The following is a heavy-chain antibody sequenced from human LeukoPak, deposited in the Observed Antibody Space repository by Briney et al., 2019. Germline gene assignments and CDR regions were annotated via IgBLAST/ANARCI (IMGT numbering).Heavy chain of an antibody. CDR3: ARSLAWAMDV. J-gene: IGHJ6*03. CDR2: ISSSSSYI. V-gene: IGHV3-21*01. D-gene: IGHD3/OR15-3a*01. CDR1: GFTFSSYS. Sequence: GGSLRLSCAASGFTFSSYSMNSVRQAPGKGLEWVSSISSSSSYIYYADSVKGRFTISRDNAKNSLYLQMNSLRAEDTAVYYCARSLAWAMDVWGKGTTVTVSS.